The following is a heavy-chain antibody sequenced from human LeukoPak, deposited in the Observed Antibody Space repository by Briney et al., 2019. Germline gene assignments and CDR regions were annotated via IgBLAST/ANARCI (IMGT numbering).Heavy chain of an antibody. Sequence: ASVKVSCKASGYTFTSYGISWVRQAPGQGLEWMGWISAYNGNTNYAQKLQGRVIMTTDTSTSTAYMELRSLRSDDTAVYYCARDKAAAGTDYYYYYGMDVWGQGTTVTVSS. D-gene: IGHD6-13*01. J-gene: IGHJ6*02. CDR1: GYTFTSYG. V-gene: IGHV1-18*01. CDR3: ARDKAAAGTDYYYYYGMDV. CDR2: ISAYNGNT.